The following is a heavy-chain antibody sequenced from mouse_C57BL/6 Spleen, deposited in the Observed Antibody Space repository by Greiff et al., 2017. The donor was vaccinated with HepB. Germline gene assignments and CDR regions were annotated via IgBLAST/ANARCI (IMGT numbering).Heavy chain of an antibody. Sequence: VQLQQSGPELVKPGASVKISCKASGYTFTDYYMNWVKQSHGKSLEWIGDINPNNGGTSYNQKFKGKATLTVDKSSSTAYMELRSLTSEDSAVYYCARDGYYLNPFAYWGQGTLVTVSA. J-gene: IGHJ3*01. V-gene: IGHV1-26*01. CDR3: ARDGYYLNPFAY. CDR2: INPNNGGT. CDR1: GYTFTDYY. D-gene: IGHD2-3*01.